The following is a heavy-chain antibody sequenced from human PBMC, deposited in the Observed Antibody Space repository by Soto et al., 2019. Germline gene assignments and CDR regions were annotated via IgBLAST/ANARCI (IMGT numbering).Heavy chain of an antibody. CDR1: GGTFSSYA. Sequence: QVQLVQSGAEVKKPGSSVKVSCKASGGTFSSYAISWVRQSPGQGLEWMGWIIPIFGTANYAQKFQGRVTINAGESKITAYMELSSLRAEDTAVYYCARALGYLISTRCLPGMAVWGQGTKVTVSS. J-gene: IGHJ6*02. CDR3: ARALGYLISTRCLPGMAV. D-gene: IGHD2-2*01. V-gene: IGHV1-69*12. CDR2: IIPIFGTA.